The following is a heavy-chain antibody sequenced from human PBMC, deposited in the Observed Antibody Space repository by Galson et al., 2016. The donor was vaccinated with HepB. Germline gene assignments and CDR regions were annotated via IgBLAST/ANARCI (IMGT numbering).Heavy chain of an antibody. V-gene: IGHV3-21*01. J-gene: IGHJ4*02. CDR1: GFTFSSYS. CDR3: ARDGVGGRERLGELSFLGRVRVSRFDY. CDR2: ISSSSSYI. D-gene: IGHD3-16*02. Sequence: LRLSCATSGFTFSSYSMNWVRQAPGQGLEWVSSISSSSSYIYYADSVKGRFPLSRDNAKNSLYRQMNSLRAEETAVYYCARDGVGGRERLGELSFLGRVRVSRFDYWGQGTLVTVSS.